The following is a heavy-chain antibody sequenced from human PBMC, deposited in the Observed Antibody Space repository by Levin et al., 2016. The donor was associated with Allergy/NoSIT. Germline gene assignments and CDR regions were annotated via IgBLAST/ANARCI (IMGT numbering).Heavy chain of an antibody. D-gene: IGHD3-10*01. Sequence: SETLSLTCTVSGGGINSHYWSWIRQSPGKGLEWIGYIYFSGSANYHPSLKSRATISVDRSKGQFSLQLTSVTAADTAVYYCAYVFRGAFDPWGPGMSVTVAS. J-gene: IGHJ5*02. CDR1: GGGINSHY. CDR2: IYFSGSA. V-gene: IGHV4-59*11. CDR3: AYVFRGAFDP.